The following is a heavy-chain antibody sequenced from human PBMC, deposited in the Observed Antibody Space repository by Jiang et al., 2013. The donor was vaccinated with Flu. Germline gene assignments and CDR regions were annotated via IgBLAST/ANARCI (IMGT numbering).Heavy chain of an antibody. CDR1: GFTFSSYG. D-gene: IGHD4-17*01. J-gene: IGHJ6*02. Sequence: QLLESGGGVVQPGRSLRLSCAASGFTFSSYGMHWVRQAPGKGLEWVAVISYDGSNKYYADSVKGRFTISRDNSKNTLYLQMNSLRAEDTAVYYCARHNDGDYERRYCYYGMDVWGQGTTVTVSS. V-gene: IGHV3-30*03. CDR3: ARHNDGDYERRYCYYGMDV. CDR2: ISYDGSNK.